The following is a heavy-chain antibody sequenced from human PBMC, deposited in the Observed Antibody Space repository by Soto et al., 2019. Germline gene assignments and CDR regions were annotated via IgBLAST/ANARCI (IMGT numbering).Heavy chain of an antibody. D-gene: IGHD3-16*01. CDR1: GYTFTRYG. Sequence: QVQLVQSGAEVKNPGASVKVSCKASGYTFTRYGIGWARPAPGQGLEWMGWINTYNGNTNYAQNVQGRVTLTTDTSTSTAYMELRSLRSNDTAIYYCAMVDVYVTTSPQYVWGQGTTVIVSS. CDR2: INTYNGNT. J-gene: IGHJ6*02. V-gene: IGHV1-18*01. CDR3: AMVDVYVTTSPQYV.